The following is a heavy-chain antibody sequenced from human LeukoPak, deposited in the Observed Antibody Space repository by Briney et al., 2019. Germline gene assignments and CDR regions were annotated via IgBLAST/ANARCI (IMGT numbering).Heavy chain of an antibody. CDR2: ISAYNGNT. J-gene: IGHJ4*02. CDR3: ARGLLGTDY. Sequence: ASVKVSFTASGYTFTSYGISWVRQAPGQGLEWMGWISAYNGNTNYAQKLQGRVNMTTDTSTSTAYMELRSLRSDETAVYYCARGLLGTDYWGQGTLVSVSS. V-gene: IGHV1-18*01. CDR1: GYTFTSYG. D-gene: IGHD3-16*01.